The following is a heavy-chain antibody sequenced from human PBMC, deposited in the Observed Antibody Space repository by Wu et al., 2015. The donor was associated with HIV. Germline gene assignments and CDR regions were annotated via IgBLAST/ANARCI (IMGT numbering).Heavy chain of an antibody. CDR3: ATYTDAFDI. Sequence: QVQLVQSGAEVKKSGSSVKVSCKASGGTFNSYAISWVRQAPGHGLEWMGRVIPILHTIDYAQKFQGTVSITADDSTNTAYLELSSLRSEDTAVYYCATYTDAFDIWGQGTMVTVSS. CDR1: GGTFNSYA. CDR2: VIPILHTI. V-gene: IGHV1-69*11. D-gene: IGHD2-2*02. J-gene: IGHJ3*02.